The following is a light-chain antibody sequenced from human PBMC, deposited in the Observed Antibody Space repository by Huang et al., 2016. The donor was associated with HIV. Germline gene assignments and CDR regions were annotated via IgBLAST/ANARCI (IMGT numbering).Light chain of an antibody. CDR2: GAS. Sequence: DIEMTQSPSSLSASVGDRVTVSCRASQGLSNSLAWYQQKPGKAPKLLIYGASALQSGVPSRFSGSGSGTDFTLTISSLQPEDVATYYCQKYNSAPWTFGQGTKVEIK. CDR1: QGLSNS. J-gene: IGKJ1*01. V-gene: IGKV1-27*01. CDR3: QKYNSAPWT.